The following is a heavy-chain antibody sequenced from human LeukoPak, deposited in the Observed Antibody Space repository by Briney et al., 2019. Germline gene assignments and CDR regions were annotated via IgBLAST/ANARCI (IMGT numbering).Heavy chain of an antibody. CDR3: ARGYDILTGYYKGGDY. Sequence: GGSLRLSCAASGFTFSSYGMHWVRQAPGKGLEWVAVISYDGSNKYYADSVKGRFTISRDNSKNTLYLQMNSLRAEDTAVYYCARGYDILTGYYKGGDYWGQGTLVTVSS. D-gene: IGHD3-9*01. J-gene: IGHJ4*02. CDR2: ISYDGSNK. CDR1: GFTFSSYG. V-gene: IGHV3-30*03.